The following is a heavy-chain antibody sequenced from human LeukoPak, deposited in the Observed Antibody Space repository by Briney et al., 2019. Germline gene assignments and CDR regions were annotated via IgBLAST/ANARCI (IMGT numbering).Heavy chain of an antibody. D-gene: IGHD6-13*01. V-gene: IGHV4-34*01. CDR2: INHSGST. CDR3: ARRRWYSSSWLNWFDP. J-gene: IGHJ5*02. CDR1: GGSFSGYY. Sequence: SATLSLTCAVYGGSFSGYYWSWIRQPPGKGLEWIGEINHSGSTNYNPSLKSRVTISVDTSKNQFSLKLSSVTAADTAVYYCARRRWYSSSWLNWFDPWGQGTLVTVSS.